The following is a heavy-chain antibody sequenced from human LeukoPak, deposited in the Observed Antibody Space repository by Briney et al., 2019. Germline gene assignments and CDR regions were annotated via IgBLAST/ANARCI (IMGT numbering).Heavy chain of an antibody. V-gene: IGHV4-59*12. CDR3: ARSVTPGAFDI. Sequence: SETLSLTCTVSGGSISSYYWSWIRQPPGKGLEWIGYIYSSGSTYYNPSLKSRVTISVDTSKNQFSLKLSSVTAADTAVYYCARSVTPGAFDIWGQGTMVTVSS. CDR2: IYSSGST. J-gene: IGHJ3*02. CDR1: GGSISSYY. D-gene: IGHD4-11*01.